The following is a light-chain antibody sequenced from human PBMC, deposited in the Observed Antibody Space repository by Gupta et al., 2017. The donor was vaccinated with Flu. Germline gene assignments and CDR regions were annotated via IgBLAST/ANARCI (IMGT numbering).Light chain of an antibody. CDR1: SSNIGSNH. CDR2: RNN. J-gene: IGLJ2*01. Sequence: QSVLTQPPSASGTPGQRVTISCSGGSSNIGSNHVYWYQQLAGTAPKLLIYRNNQRPSGVPDRFSGSKAGTSASLAISGLRSEEEAVYYCAAWDDSLSGVVFGGGTKLTVL. V-gene: IGLV1-47*01. CDR3: AAWDDSLSGVV.